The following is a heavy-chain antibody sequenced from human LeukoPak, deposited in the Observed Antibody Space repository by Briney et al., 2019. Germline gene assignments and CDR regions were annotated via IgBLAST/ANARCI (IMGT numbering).Heavy chain of an antibody. D-gene: IGHD3-3*01. Sequence: SETLSLTCTVSGGSISSYYWSWIRQPPGKGLEWIGYIYYSGSTNYNPSPKSRVTISVDTSKNQFSLKLSSVTAADTAVYYCARGAGPYDFWSGYYTLYWFDPWGQGTLVTVSS. V-gene: IGHV4-59*01. J-gene: IGHJ5*02. CDR3: ARGAGPYDFWSGYYTLYWFDP. CDR2: IYYSGST. CDR1: GGSISSYY.